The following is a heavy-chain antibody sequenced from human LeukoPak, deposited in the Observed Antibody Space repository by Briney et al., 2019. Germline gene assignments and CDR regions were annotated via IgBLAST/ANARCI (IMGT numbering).Heavy chain of an antibody. CDR2: IHYSGSA. J-gene: IGHJ3*02. CDR3: ARDHRYYDILTGSPRGGGPFDI. Sequence: SETLSLTCTVSGGSISSGGYYWSWIRQHPGKGLEWIGYIHYSGSAYYNPSLKSRVTLSVDTSKNQFSLKLSSVTAADTAVYYCARDHRYYDILTGSPRGGGPFDIWGQGTMVTVSS. CDR1: GGSISSGGYY. V-gene: IGHV4-31*03. D-gene: IGHD3-9*01.